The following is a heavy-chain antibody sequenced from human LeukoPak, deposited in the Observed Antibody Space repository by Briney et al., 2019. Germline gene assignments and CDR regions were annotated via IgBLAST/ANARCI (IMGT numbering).Heavy chain of an antibody. Sequence: PSETLSLTCTVSGGSISSGSYYWSWIRQPAGKGLEWIGRIYTSGSTNFNPSLKSRVTMSVDTSKNQFSLKLSSVTAADTAVYYCARGGVVTQPGYFQHWGQGTLVTVSS. CDR2: IYTSGST. J-gene: IGHJ1*01. D-gene: IGHD3-3*01. V-gene: IGHV4-61*02. CDR1: GGSISSGSYY. CDR3: ARGGVVTQPGYFQH.